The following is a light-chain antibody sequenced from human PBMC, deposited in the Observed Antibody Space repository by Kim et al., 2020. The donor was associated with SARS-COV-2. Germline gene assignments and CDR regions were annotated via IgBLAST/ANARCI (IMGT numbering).Light chain of an antibody. CDR1: SIGTYY. V-gene: IGLV3-19*01. CDR3: NSRDSSGNHYV. J-gene: IGLJ1*01. Sequence: GQTGRIPSQGDSIGTYYASWYQQKPGQAPILVMYSKNNRPSGIPDRFSGSSSGNTATLTITGAQAEDEADYYCNSRDSSGNHYVFGPGTKVTVL. CDR2: SKN.